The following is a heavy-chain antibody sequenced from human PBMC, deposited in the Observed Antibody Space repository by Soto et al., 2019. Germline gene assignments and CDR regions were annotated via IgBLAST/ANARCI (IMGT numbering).Heavy chain of an antibody. CDR1: GASISSSNW. CDR2: IYHRGST. CDR3: ARGSYSSNFDY. V-gene: IGHV4-4*02. D-gene: IGHD6-13*01. Sequence: QVQLQESGPGLVKPSGTLSLTCAVSGASISSSNWWSWVRQPPGKGLEWIGEIYHRGSTNYNPSRTTRVTVSVDKSKNQFSLHLSSVTAADTAVYYCARGSYSSNFDYWGQGTLVTVSS. J-gene: IGHJ4*02.